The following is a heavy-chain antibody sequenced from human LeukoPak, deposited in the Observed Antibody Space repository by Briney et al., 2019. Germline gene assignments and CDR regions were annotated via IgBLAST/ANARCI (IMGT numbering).Heavy chain of an antibody. D-gene: IGHD6-19*01. CDR3: ARDRYMYSSGRPDY. J-gene: IGHJ4*02. CDR1: GYTFTGYY. V-gene: IGHV1-2*02. Sequence: GASVKVSCKASGYTFTGYYMHWVRQAPGQGLEWMGWINPNSGGTNYAQKFQGRVTMTRDTSISTAYMELSRLRSDDTAVYYCARDRYMYSSGRPDYWGQGTLVTVSS. CDR2: INPNSGGT.